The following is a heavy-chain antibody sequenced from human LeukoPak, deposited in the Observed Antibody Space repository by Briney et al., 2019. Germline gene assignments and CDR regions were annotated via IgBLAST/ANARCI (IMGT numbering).Heavy chain of an antibody. CDR1: GFTVSSNY. D-gene: IGHD3-9*01. CDR3: ARPGYDILTGYSIPFDY. CDR2: IYSGGTT. J-gene: IGHJ4*02. V-gene: IGHV3-53*01. Sequence: GGSLRLSCAASGFTVSSNYMSWVRQAPGKGLEWVSVIYSGGTTYYADSVKGRFTISRDNSKNTLYLQMNSLRAEDTAVYYCARPGYDILTGYSIPFDYWGQGTPGHRLL.